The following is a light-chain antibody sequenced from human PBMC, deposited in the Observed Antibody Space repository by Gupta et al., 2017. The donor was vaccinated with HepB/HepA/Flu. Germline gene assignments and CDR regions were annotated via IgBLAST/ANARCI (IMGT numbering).Light chain of an antibody. V-gene: IGKV2-30*01. CDR2: KVS. CDR1: ESLLYSDGNTY. Sequence: DVVLTQSPLSLPVTLGQPTSISCRSSESLLYSDGNTYLRWFQQRPGQPPRRLIQKVSNRDSGVPARFSGTGSGTVVTLTISRVEAEDVAVYYCMQGSSWPLTFGGGTKVEI. CDR3: MQGSSWPLT. J-gene: IGKJ4*01.